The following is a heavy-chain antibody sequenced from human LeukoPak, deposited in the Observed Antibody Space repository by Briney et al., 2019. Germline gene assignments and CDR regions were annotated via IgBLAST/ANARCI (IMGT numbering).Heavy chain of an antibody. CDR3: ARIADEVGATTGSDY. V-gene: IGHV1-2*02. J-gene: IGHJ4*02. CDR2: INPNSGGT. Sequence: GASVKVSCKASGYTFTGYYMHWVRQAPGQGLEWMGWINPNSGGTNYAQKFQGRVTMTRDTSISTAYMELGRLRSDDTAVYYCARIADEVGATTGSDYWGQGTLVTVSS. CDR1: GYTFTGYY. D-gene: IGHD1-26*01.